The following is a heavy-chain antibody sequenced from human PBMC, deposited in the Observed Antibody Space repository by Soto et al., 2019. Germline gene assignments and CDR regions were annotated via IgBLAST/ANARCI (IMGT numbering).Heavy chain of an antibody. CDR1: GGTFSSYT. CDR2: IIPILGIA. D-gene: IGHD3-9*01. Sequence: GASVKVSCKSSGGTFSSYTISWVRQAPGQGLEWMGRIIPILGIANYAQKFQGRVTITADKSTSTAYMELSSLRSEDTAVYYCARGSALFDWYLYGAFDIWGQRTMVTVSS. CDR3: ARGSALFDWYLYGAFDI. J-gene: IGHJ3*02. V-gene: IGHV1-69*02.